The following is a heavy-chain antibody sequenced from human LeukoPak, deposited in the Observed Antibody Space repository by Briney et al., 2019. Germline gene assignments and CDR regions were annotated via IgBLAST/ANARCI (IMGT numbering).Heavy chain of an antibody. CDR2: INSGGTT. Sequence: GGSLRLSCVASGFNVSSTYMNWVRQAPGKGLEWVSLINSGGTTYYPDSVKGRFTIARDNARNSLFLQMNSLRAEDTAVYYCARDQGAFDMWGQGTMVTVSS. V-gene: IGHV3-66*01. CDR1: GFNVSSTY. J-gene: IGHJ3*02. CDR3: ARDQGAFDM.